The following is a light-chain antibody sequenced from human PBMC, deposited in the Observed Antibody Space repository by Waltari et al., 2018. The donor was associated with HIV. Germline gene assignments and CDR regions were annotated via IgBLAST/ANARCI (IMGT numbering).Light chain of an antibody. CDR3: QSYDSSLSNWV. Sequence: QSVLTQPPSVSGAPGQRVTISCTGSSPNIRAGYAVPRYQQLPGTPPKLLIYGNSNRPSGVPDRFSGSKSGTSASLAITGLQPDDETDYYCQSYDSSLSNWVFGGGTKLTVL. CDR1: SPNIRAGYA. CDR2: GNS. J-gene: IGLJ3*02. V-gene: IGLV1-40*01.